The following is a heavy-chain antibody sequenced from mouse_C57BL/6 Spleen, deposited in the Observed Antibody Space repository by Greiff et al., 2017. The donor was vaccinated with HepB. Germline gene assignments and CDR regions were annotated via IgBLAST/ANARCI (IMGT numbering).Heavy chain of an antibody. V-gene: IGHV1-39*01. CDR2: INPNYGTT. J-gene: IGHJ4*01. CDR1: GYSFTDYN. Sequence: VQLQQPGAELVKPGASVKISCKASGYSFTDYNMNWVKQSNGKSLEWIGVINPNYGTTSYNQKFKGKATLTVDQSSSTAYMQLNSLTSEDSAVYYCARGLFDGSSYDAMDYWGQGTSVTVSS. D-gene: IGHD1-1*01. CDR3: ARGLFDGSSYDAMDY.